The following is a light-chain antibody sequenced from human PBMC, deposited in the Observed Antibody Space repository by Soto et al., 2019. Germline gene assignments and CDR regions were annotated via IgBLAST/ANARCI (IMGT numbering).Light chain of an antibody. CDR3: NSYAGRLWV. Sequence: QSALTQPASVSGSPGQSITISCTGTSSDVGGYNYVSWYQQHPGKAPKLMIYEVSNRPSGVSNRFSGSKSGNTASLTISGLQAEDEADYYCNSYAGRLWVFGGGTKLTVL. V-gene: IGLV2-14*01. CDR2: EVS. J-gene: IGLJ3*02. CDR1: SSDVGGYNY.